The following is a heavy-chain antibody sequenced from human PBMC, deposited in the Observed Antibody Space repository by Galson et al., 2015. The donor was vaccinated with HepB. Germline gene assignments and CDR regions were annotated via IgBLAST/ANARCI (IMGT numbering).Heavy chain of an antibody. Sequence: SLRLSCAASGFTLSQYWMHWVRQAPGKGLVWVSRINRDGSSISYADSVKGRFAISRDNAKNTLYLQMNSLRAEDTAVYYCARKYYYDIGAYDYWGQGTLVAVSS. D-gene: IGHD3-22*01. CDR3: ARKYYYDIGAYDY. CDR1: GFTLSQYW. J-gene: IGHJ4*02. CDR2: INRDGSSI. V-gene: IGHV3-74*01.